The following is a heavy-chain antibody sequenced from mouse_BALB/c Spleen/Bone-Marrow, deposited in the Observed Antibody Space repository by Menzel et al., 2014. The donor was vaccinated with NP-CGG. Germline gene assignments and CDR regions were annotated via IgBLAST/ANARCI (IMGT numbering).Heavy chain of an antibody. J-gene: IGHJ2*01. CDR2: IDPANGNT. CDR1: GFNIKDTY. V-gene: IGHV14-3*02. CDR3: AYSSSYDCFDY. D-gene: IGHD1-1*01. Sequence: EVKLVESGAELVKPGASVKLSCTASGFNIKDTYMHWVKQRPEQGLEWIGRIDPANGNTKYDPKFQGKATITADTSSNTSCLQLSSLTSEATAVYYCAYSSSYDCFDYWGQGATLTVSS.